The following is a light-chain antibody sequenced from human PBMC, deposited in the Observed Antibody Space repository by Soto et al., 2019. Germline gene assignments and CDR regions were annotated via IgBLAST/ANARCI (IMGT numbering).Light chain of an antibody. J-gene: IGKJ1*01. CDR1: QSVSSK. CDR2: GAS. CDR3: QQYNIWLWT. V-gene: IGKV3-15*01. Sequence: EIVMTQSPATLSVSPGEGATLSCRASQSVSSKLAWSQQKPGQAPRLLIYGASTRATVIPARFSGSGSWTEFTLIISSLQSEDSAVYYCQQYNIWLWTFGQGTKVEIK.